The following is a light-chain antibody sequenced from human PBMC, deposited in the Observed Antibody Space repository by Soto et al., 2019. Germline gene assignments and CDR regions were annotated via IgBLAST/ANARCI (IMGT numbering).Light chain of an antibody. CDR2: EVS. CDR1: SSDVGAYKY. Sequence: QSALTQHPSASGSPGQSVTISCTGTSSDVGAYKYVSWYQQYPGKAPKLMIYEVSKRPAGVPDRFSGSKSGNTASLIVSGLQAEHEADYYCTSYVGSNTWVFGGGTTVTVL. CDR3: TSYVGSNTWV. V-gene: IGLV2-8*01. J-gene: IGLJ3*02.